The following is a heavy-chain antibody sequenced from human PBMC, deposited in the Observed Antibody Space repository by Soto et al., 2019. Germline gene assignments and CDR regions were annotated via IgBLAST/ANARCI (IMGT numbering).Heavy chain of an antibody. J-gene: IGHJ5*02. CDR1: GGSLSGYY. Sequence: QVQLQQWGAGLLKPSETLSLTCAVYGGSLSGYYWNWIRQPPGKGLEWIGEINHSGSTNYNPSLKSRVTISVDTSKNQFSLKVSSVTAADTAVYYCARGPPYYYGSGVNWFDPWGQGTLVTVSS. V-gene: IGHV4-34*02. D-gene: IGHD3-10*01. CDR3: ARGPPYYYGSGVNWFDP. CDR2: INHSGST.